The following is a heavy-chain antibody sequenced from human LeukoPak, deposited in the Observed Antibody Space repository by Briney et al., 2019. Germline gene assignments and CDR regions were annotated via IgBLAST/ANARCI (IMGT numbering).Heavy chain of an antibody. Sequence: GRSLRLSCAASGFTFSSYSMNWVRQAPGKGLEWVSSISSSSSYIYYADSVKGRFTISRDNAKNSLYLQMNSLRAEDTAVYYCARDPINYGYYYYYYMDVWGKGTTVTVSS. CDR2: ISSSSSYI. V-gene: IGHV3-21*01. J-gene: IGHJ6*03. D-gene: IGHD3-10*01. CDR3: ARDPINYGYYYYYYMDV. CDR1: GFTFSSYS.